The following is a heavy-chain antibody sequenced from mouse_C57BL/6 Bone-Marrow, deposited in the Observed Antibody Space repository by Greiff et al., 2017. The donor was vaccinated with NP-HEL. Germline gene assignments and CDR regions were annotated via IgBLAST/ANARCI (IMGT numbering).Heavy chain of an antibody. Sequence: EVQLQQSGPELVKPGASVKISCKASGYTFTDYYMNWVKQSHGKSLEWIGDINPNNGGTSYNQKFKGKATLTVDKSSSTAYMELRSLTSEDSAVYYCARRDYYGSKGYYFDYWGQGTTLTVSS. CDR1: GYTFTDYY. CDR2: INPNNGGT. D-gene: IGHD1-1*01. CDR3: ARRDYYGSKGYYFDY. V-gene: IGHV1-26*01. J-gene: IGHJ2*01.